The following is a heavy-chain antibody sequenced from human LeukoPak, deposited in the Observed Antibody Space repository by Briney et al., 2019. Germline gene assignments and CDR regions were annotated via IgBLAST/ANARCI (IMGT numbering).Heavy chain of an antibody. CDR3: ASGIRAFDY. D-gene: IGHD1-26*01. CDR1: GFTFSNFA. J-gene: IGHJ4*02. Sequence: GGSLRLSCTVSGFTFSNFALHWVRQAPGKGLEWVAVISYDGSDKYYTDSVKGRFTISRDNSKNTLYLQMNNLRAEDTAVYYCASGIRAFDYWGQGALVTVSS. CDR2: ISYDGSDK. V-gene: IGHV3-30*14.